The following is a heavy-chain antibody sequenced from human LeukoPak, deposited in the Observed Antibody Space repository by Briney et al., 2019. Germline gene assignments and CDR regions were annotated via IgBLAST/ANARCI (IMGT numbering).Heavy chain of an antibody. Sequence: GSLRLSCAASGFTFSSYGMHWVRQAPGKGLEWVAFIRYDGSNKYYADSVKGRFTISRDNAKNSLYLQMNSLRAEDTAVYYCARGPSGYHNTGGQGTLVTVSS. CDR2: IRYDGSNK. CDR3: ARGPSGYHNT. J-gene: IGHJ4*02. D-gene: IGHD5-12*01. V-gene: IGHV3-30*02. CDR1: GFTFSSYG.